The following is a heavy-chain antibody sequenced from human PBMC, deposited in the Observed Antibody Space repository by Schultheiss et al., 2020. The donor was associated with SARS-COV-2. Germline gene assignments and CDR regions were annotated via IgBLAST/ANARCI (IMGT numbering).Heavy chain of an antibody. V-gene: IGHV3-48*01. D-gene: IGHD3-10*01. CDR3: ARDNVLLWFGELPFPGPIDY. J-gene: IGHJ4*02. Sequence: GGSLRLSCAASGFTFSSYAMSWVRQAPGKGLEWVSYISSSGSTIYYADFVKGRFTISRDNSKNTLYLQMNSLRAEDTAVYYCARDNVLLWFGELPFPGPIDYWGQGTLVTVSS. CDR2: ISSSGSTI. CDR1: GFTFSSYA.